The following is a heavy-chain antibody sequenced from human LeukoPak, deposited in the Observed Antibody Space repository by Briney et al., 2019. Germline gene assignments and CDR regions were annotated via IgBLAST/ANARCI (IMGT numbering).Heavy chain of an antibody. CDR3: ARTKSTGTCFDY. D-gene: IGHD1-1*01. J-gene: IGHJ4*02. V-gene: IGHV3-21*01. Sequence: GGSLRLSCAASGFTFSSYWMHWVRQAPGKGLEWVSSISSSSSYIYYADSVKGRFTISRDNAKNSLYLQMNSLRAEDTAVYYCARTKSTGTCFDYWGQGTLVTVSS. CDR1: GFTFSSYW. CDR2: ISSSSSYI.